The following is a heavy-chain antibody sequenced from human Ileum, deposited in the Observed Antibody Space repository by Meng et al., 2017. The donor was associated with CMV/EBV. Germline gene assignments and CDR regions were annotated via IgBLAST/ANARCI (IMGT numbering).Heavy chain of an antibody. CDR2: IYSSGST. CDR3: AREESVGIAVTGTFDY. D-gene: IGHD6-19*01. Sequence: QGQLQESGSGLVKPSENLSLTCTVSGDSISSNFWSWIRQPAGKGLEWIGRIYSSGSTFYNPSLNSRVTMSVDTSKNQFSLSLASVTAADTAIYFCAREESVGIAVTGTFDYWGQGILVTVSS. V-gene: IGHV4-4*07. J-gene: IGHJ4*02. CDR1: GDSISSNF.